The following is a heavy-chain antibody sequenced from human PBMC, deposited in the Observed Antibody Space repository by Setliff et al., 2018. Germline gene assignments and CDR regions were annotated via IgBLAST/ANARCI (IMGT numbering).Heavy chain of an antibody. CDR2: LFYSGST. V-gene: IGHV4-59*01. J-gene: IGHJ6*03. CDR1: GASISSDY. Sequence: PSETLSLTCTVSGASISSDYWNWIRQPPGKGLEWLGYLFYSGSTNYNPSLKSRVTISVDTSKNQFSLKLSSVTAADTAIYYCARAPPNRYSGSYEYFYMDVWGKGTTVTVSS. CDR3: ARAPPNRYSGSYEYFYMDV. D-gene: IGHD1-26*01.